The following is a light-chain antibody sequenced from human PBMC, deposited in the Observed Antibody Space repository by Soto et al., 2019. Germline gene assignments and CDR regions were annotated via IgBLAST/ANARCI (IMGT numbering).Light chain of an antibody. J-gene: IGKJ2*01. CDR3: QLYDSPSYT. V-gene: IGKV3-20*01. CDR2: GAS. Sequence: EIVLTQSPGTLSLSPGERATLSCRVSQSITSSYLARYQQKPGQAPRLLIYGASRRATDIPDRFSGSGSGTDFTLTISRLEPEDFAVYYCQLYDSPSYTFGQGTKLEIK. CDR1: QSITSSY.